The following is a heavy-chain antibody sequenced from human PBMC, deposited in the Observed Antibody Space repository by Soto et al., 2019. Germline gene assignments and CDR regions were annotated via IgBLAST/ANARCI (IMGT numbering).Heavy chain of an antibody. Sequence: QVQPVQSGAEVKKPGASVKVSCKVSGYTLTELSMHWVRQAPGKGLEWMGGFDPEDGETIYAQKFQGRVTMTEDTSTDTAYMELSSLRSEDTAVYYCATDHLITFGGVFVSCAFDIWGQGTMVTVSS. D-gene: IGHD3-16*02. CDR3: ATDHLITFGGVFVSCAFDI. V-gene: IGHV1-24*01. CDR2: FDPEDGET. CDR1: GYTLTELS. J-gene: IGHJ3*02.